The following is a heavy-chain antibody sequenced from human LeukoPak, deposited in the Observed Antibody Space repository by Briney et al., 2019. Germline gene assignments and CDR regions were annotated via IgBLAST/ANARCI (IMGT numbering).Heavy chain of an antibody. Sequence: GGSLRLSCAASGFTFSSYAMSWVRQAPGKGLEWVSTISGSGGTTYYADSVKGRFTISRDNSKNTLHLQMNSLRAEDTAVYYCAKTYGLGAFGIWGQGAMVTVSS. J-gene: IGHJ3*02. CDR1: GFTFSSYA. V-gene: IGHV3-23*01. CDR3: AKTYGLGAFGI. CDR2: ISGSGGTT. D-gene: IGHD3-10*01.